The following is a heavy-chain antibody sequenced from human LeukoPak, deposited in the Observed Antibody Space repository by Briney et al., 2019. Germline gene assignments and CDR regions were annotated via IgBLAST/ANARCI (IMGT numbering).Heavy chain of an antibody. V-gene: IGHV4-4*02. D-gene: IGHD3-22*01. CDR3: AGLVGRYSSGLYYYYFDY. Sequence: LETLSLTCSVSGDSINSLDLWSWVRQPPGKGLEWIGEMYLSGTAHSNPSVKSRVTISIDKSKNQFFLNLSSVTAADTAVYYCAGLVGRYSSGLYYYYFDYWGQGTLVTVSS. CDR2: MYLSGTA. CDR1: GDSINSLDL. J-gene: IGHJ4*02.